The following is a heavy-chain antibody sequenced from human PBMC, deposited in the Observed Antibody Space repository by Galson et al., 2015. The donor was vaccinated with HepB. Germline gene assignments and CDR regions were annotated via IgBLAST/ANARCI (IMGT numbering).Heavy chain of an antibody. D-gene: IGHD2-2*01. J-gene: IGHJ6*02. CDR1: GFTFSSYA. CDR2: ISYDGSNK. V-gene: IGHV3-30*04. CDR3: ARGGYCSSTSCYEKEYYYGMDV. Sequence: SLRLSCAASGFTFSSYAMHWVRQAPGKGLEWVEVISYDGSNKYYADSVKGRFTISRDNSKNTLYLQMNSLRAEDTAVYYCARGGYCSSTSCYEKEYYYGMDVWGQGTTVTVSS.